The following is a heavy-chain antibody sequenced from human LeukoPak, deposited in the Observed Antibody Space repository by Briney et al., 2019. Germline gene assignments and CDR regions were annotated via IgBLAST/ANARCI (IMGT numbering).Heavy chain of an antibody. V-gene: IGHV4-34*01. CDR3: ARGRYSSSCFPFDY. CDR2: INHSGST. D-gene: IGHD6-13*01. Sequence: SETLSLTCAVYGGSFSGYYWSWLRQPPGKGLEWIGEINHSGSTNYNPPLKSRVTISVDTCKKQFSLKLSSVTAADTAVYYCARGRYSSSCFPFDYWGQGTLVTVSS. J-gene: IGHJ4*02. CDR1: GGSFSGYY.